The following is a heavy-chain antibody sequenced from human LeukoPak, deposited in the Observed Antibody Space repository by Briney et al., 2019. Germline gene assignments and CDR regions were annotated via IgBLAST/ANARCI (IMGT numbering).Heavy chain of an antibody. J-gene: IGHJ3*01. Sequence: SETLSLTCAVYGGSFTDYHWSWIRQSPGGRLEWIGEINYTGRTHYKPSLKSRATISIDMSKNQVSLKMTSMATADTAIYYCARERRVEVAARTTVAFDVWGQGTMVTVSS. V-gene: IGHV4-34*01. CDR2: INYTGRT. D-gene: IGHD6-19*01. CDR3: ARERRVEVAARTTVAFDV. CDR1: GGSFTDYH.